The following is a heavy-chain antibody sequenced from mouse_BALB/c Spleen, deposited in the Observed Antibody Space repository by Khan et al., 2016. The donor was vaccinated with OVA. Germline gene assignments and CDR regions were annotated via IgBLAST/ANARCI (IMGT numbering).Heavy chain of an antibody. Sequence: QIQLVQSGPELKKPGETVKISCKASGYTFTNYGMNWVRQASGKGLKWMGWINTSTGEPTYADDFRGRFAFSLETSASTAYLQINNLKDEDTATYFCARVGYTGTMDYWGQGTTVTVSS. D-gene: IGHD2-14*01. CDR2: INTSTGEP. V-gene: IGHV9-3-1*01. CDR1: GYTFTNYG. CDR3: ARVGYTGTMDY. J-gene: IGHJ4*01.